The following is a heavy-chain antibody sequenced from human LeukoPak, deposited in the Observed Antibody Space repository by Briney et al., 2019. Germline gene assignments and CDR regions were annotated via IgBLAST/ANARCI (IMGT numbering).Heavy chain of an antibody. CDR3: ARANTTVTASRAFDI. Sequence: PSETLSLTCTVSGGSISSSSYYWGWIRQPPGKGLEWIGSIYYSGSTYYNPSLKSRVTISVDTSKNQFSLKLSSVTAADTAVYYCARANTTVTASRAFDIWGQGTMVTVSS. D-gene: IGHD4-17*01. J-gene: IGHJ3*02. V-gene: IGHV4-39*01. CDR2: IYYSGST. CDR1: GGSISSSSYY.